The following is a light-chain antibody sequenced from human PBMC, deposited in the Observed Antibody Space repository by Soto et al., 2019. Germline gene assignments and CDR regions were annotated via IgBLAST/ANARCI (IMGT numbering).Light chain of an antibody. CDR2: AAS. V-gene: IGKV1-39*01. J-gene: IGKJ4*01. CDR1: QSISSY. Sequence: DIHMTQSPSSLSASLGDRLTITFRASQSISSYLNWYQQKPGKAPKLLIYAASSLQSGVPSRFSGSGSGTDFTLTISSLQPEDFATYYCIQDYNYPLTFGGGTKVDIK. CDR3: IQDYNYPLT.